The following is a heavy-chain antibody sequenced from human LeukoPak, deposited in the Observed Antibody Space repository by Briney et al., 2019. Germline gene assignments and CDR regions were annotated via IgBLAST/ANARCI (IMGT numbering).Heavy chain of an antibody. Sequence: PGRSLRLSCAASGFTFDDYAMHWVRQAPGKGLEWVSGISWNSGSIGYADSVKGRFTISRDNAKNSLYLQMNSLRAEDTALYYCAKDERLLYWTSGAFDIWGQGTMVTVSS. D-gene: IGHD2-8*02. V-gene: IGHV3-9*01. CDR2: ISWNSGSI. CDR1: GFTFDDYA. J-gene: IGHJ3*02. CDR3: AKDERLLYWTSGAFDI.